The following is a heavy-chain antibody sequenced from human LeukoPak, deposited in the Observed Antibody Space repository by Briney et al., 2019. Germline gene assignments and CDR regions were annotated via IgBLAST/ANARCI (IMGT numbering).Heavy chain of an antibody. J-gene: IGHJ4*02. Sequence: PGGSLRLSCAASGFTFSSYSMNWVRQAPGKGLEWVSSISSSSSYIYYADSVKGRFTIPRDNAKNSLYLQMNSLRAEDTAVYYCARDSAASADGDFDYWGQGTLVTVSS. CDR3: ARDSAASADGDFDY. CDR1: GFTFSSYS. CDR2: ISSSSSYI. D-gene: IGHD1-26*01. V-gene: IGHV3-21*01.